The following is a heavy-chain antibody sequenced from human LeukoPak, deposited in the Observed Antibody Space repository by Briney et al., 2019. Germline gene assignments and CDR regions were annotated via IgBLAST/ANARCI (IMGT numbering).Heavy chain of an antibody. CDR3: ARDPPPRGTAMVTGGDY. D-gene: IGHD5-18*01. CDR1: GFTFSSYN. CDR2: ISSSSSFM. J-gene: IGHJ4*02. V-gene: IGHV3-21*01. Sequence: GGSLRLSCAASGFTFSSYNMNWVRQAPGKGLEWVSSISSSSSFMFYADSMKGRFTISRDNAKRSLYLQMNSLRAEGTAVYYCARDPPPRGTAMVTGGDYWGQGTLVTVSS.